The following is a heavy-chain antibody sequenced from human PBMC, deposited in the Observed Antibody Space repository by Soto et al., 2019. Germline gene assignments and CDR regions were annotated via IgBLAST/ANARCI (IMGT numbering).Heavy chain of an antibody. CDR1: GFTFSDYA. D-gene: IGHD7-27*01. Sequence: PGWSLRLSCTASGFTFSDYAMSWVRQAPGKGLEWVSSHSGRGGTTYYAVSVKGRFTISRANSKNTLYLDMNSLRDEDTAIYHCAKYAGLNPGVRFYFDSWGQGTLVTSPQ. V-gene: IGHV3-23*01. CDR3: AKYAGLNPGVRFYFDS. CDR2: HSGRGGTT. J-gene: IGHJ5*01.